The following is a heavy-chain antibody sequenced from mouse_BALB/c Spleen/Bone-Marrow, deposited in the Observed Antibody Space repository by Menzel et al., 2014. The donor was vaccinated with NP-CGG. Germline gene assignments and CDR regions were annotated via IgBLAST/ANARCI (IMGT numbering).Heavy chain of an antibody. V-gene: IGHV3-2*02. Sequence: DVQLVESGPGLVKPSQSLSLTCTVTGYSITSDYAWNWIRQFPGNKLEWMGYISYSGSTSYNPSLKSRISITRDTSKNQFFLQLNSVTTEDTATYYCAGYYDYRYYAMDYWGQGTSVTVSS. CDR2: ISYSGST. CDR1: GYSITSDYA. D-gene: IGHD2-4*01. CDR3: AGYYDYRYYAMDY. J-gene: IGHJ4*01.